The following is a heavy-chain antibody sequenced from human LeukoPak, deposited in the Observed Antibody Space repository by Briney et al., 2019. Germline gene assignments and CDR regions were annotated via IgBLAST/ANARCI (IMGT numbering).Heavy chain of an antibody. CDR1: SFTVSSNY. CDR3: ASLDSSGYYQGFDI. Sequence: GGSLRLSCAASSFTVSSNYMSWVRQAPGKGLEWVSVIYSGGSTYYADSVKGRFTISRDNSMNTLYLQMNSLRAEDTAVYYCASLDSSGYYQGFDIWGQGTTVTVSS. D-gene: IGHD3-22*01. J-gene: IGHJ3*02. V-gene: IGHV3-53*01. CDR2: IYSGGST.